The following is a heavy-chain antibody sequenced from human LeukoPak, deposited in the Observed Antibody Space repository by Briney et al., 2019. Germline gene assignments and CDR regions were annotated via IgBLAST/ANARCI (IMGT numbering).Heavy chain of an antibody. J-gene: IGHJ4*02. CDR1: GGTFSSYA. Sequence: GASVKVSCKASGGTFSSYAISWVRQAPGQGLEWMGGIIPIFGTANYAQKFQGRVTITADESTSTAYMELSSLRSEDTAVYYCARGGHYSSSWVHYFDYWGQGTLVTVSS. CDR3: ARGGHYSSSWVHYFDY. CDR2: IIPIFGTA. V-gene: IGHV1-69*13. D-gene: IGHD6-13*01.